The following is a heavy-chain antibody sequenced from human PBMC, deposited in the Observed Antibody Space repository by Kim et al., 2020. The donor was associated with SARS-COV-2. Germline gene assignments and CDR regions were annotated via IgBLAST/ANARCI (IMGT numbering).Heavy chain of an antibody. V-gene: IGHV1-46*01. CDR1: GYTLTTYY. CDR3: ARPYFYGMDV. Sequence: ASVKVSCKASGYTLTTYYMHWVRQAPGQGLEWMGIINPSDGSTYYPQKFQGRVIMTRDTSTSTVYMELSSLRSEDTAMYYCARPYFYGMDVWGQGTTVTV. CDR2: INPSDGST. J-gene: IGHJ6*02.